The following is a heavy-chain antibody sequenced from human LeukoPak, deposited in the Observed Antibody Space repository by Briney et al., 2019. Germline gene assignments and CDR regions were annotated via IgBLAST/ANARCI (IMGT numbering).Heavy chain of an antibody. Sequence: GASVKVSCKASGYTFTSYGISWVRQAPGQGLEWMGWISAYNGNTNYAQKLQGRVTMTTDTSTSTAYMELRSLRSDDTAVYYCARGYCSSTSCPSYYCYGMDVWGQGTTVTVSS. CDR3: ARGYCSSTSCPSYYCYGMDV. V-gene: IGHV1-18*01. J-gene: IGHJ6*02. CDR2: ISAYNGNT. CDR1: GYTFTSYG. D-gene: IGHD2-2*01.